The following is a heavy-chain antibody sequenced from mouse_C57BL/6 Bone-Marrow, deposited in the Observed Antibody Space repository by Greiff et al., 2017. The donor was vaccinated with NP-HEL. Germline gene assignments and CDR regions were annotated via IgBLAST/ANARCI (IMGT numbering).Heavy chain of an antibody. D-gene: IGHD1-1*02. CDR3: AREVVGGAFDY. CDR2: IYPRSGNT. V-gene: IGHV1-81*01. J-gene: IGHJ2*01. Sequence: VKLQESGAELARPGASVKLSCKASGYTFTSYGISWVKQRTGQGLEWIGEIYPRSGNTYYNEKFKGKATLTADKSSSTAYMELRSLTSEDSAVYFCAREVVGGAFDYWGKGTTLTVSS. CDR1: GYTFTSYG.